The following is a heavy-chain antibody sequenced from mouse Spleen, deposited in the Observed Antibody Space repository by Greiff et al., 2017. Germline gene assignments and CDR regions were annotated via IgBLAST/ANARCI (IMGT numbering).Heavy chain of an antibody. CDR2: IWSDGST. V-gene: IGHV2-4-1*01. CDR1: GFSLTNYA. J-gene: IGHJ4*01. D-gene: IGHD3-1*01. CDR3: ARRQLGLYAMDY. Sequence: VKVVESGPGLVAPSQSLSITCTVSGFSLTNYAVHWVRQSPGKGLEWLGVIWSDGSTDYNAAFISRLSISKDNSKSQVFFKMNSLQADDTAIYYCARRQLGLYAMDYWGQGTSVTVSS.